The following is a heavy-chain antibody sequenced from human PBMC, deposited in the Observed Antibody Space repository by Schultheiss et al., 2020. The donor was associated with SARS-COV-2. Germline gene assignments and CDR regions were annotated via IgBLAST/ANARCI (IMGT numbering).Heavy chain of an antibody. Sequence: GGSLRLSCAASGFTFSSYAMHWVRQAPGKGLEYVSAISSNGGSTYYADSVKGRFTISRDNSKNTLYLQMGSLRAEDMAVYYCAGASGYYYLDYWGQGTLVTVSS. D-gene: IGHD3-22*01. V-gene: IGHV3-64*02. J-gene: IGHJ4*02. CDR3: AGASGYYYLDY. CDR2: ISSNGGST. CDR1: GFTFSSYA.